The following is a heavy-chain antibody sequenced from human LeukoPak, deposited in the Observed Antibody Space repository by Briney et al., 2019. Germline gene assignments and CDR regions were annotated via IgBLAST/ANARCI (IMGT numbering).Heavy chain of an antibody. CDR1: GFTFSSYS. CDR2: ISSSSSYI. V-gene: IGHV3-21*01. D-gene: IGHD3-10*01. CDR3: AILSSGDAFDI. J-gene: IGHJ3*02. Sequence: GGSLRLSCAASGFTFSSYSMNWVRQAPGRGLEWVSSISSSSSYIYYADSVKGRFTISRDNAKNSLYLQMNSLRAEDTAVYYCAILSSGDAFDIWGQGTMVTVSS.